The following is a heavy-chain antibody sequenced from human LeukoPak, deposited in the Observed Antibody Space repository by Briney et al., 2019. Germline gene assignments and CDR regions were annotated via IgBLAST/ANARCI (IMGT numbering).Heavy chain of an antibody. CDR3: AGAFGSYIDY. CDR1: GFNFSTFG. CDR2: IWYDGTKK. D-gene: IGHD1-26*01. Sequence: GGSLRLSCAASGFNFSTFGLHWVRQAPGKGLEWVADIWYDGTKKYYADSVKGRFTISRDISMNTLYLQMNSLIAEDTAVYYCAGAFGSYIDYWGQGTLVTVSS. V-gene: IGHV3-33*01. J-gene: IGHJ4*02.